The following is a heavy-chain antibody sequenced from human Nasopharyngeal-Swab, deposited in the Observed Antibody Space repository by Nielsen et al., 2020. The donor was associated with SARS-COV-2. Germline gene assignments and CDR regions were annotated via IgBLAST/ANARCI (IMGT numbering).Heavy chain of an antibody. CDR2: VDSDGSST. CDR3: ARQRGGIVILTLDP. CDR1: GFTFNNYN. J-gene: IGHJ5*02. D-gene: IGHD3/OR15-3a*01. V-gene: IGHV3-74*01. Sequence: GGSLRLSCAASGFTFNNYNFNWVRQVPGKGLLWVAHVDSDGSSTTYADSVKGRFTISRDNAKNTLYLQMNSLRAEDTAVYYCARQRGGIVILTLDPWGQGTLVTVSS.